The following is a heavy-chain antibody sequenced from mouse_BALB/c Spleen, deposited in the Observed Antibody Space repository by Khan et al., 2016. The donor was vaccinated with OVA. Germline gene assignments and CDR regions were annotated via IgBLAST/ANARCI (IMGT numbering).Heavy chain of an antibody. V-gene: IGHV3-1*02. Sequence: EVQLVESGPGLVKPSQSLSLTCTVTGYSITSGYSRNLIRKFPGNLLEFMGFITYTGSTNYNPSLKSRISITLDTSNNPVYLQLNSVTTEDTATYYGARTARIKYWGQGTTLTVSS. CDR3: ARTARIKY. D-gene: IGHD3-3*01. CDR2: ITYTGST. J-gene: IGHJ2*01. CDR1: GYSITSGYS.